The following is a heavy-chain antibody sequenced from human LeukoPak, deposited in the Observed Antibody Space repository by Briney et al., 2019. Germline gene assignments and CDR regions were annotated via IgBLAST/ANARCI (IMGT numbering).Heavy chain of an antibody. CDR2: VYHSGII. J-gene: IGHJ4*02. CDR1: GGSISSYS. Sequence: SETLSLTCTVSGGSISSYSWNWIRQSPGKGLEWIGRVYHSGIINFNPSLKSRVTISVDTSKNQFSLNLSSVTAADTVVYYCVSSYGGYVLDYWGQGTLVIGSS. V-gene: IGHV4-59*01. CDR3: VSSYGGYVLDY. D-gene: IGHD5-12*01.